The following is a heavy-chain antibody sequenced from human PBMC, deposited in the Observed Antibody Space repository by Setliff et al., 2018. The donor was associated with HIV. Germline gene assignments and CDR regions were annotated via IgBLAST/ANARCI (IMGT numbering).Heavy chain of an antibody. CDR2: IYYSGST. CDR3: ARDEYSSSWYVILGSFDY. CDR1: GGSIRSGDYY. V-gene: IGHV4-30-4*08. Sequence: PSETLSLTCTLSGGSIRSGDYYWIWIRQPPGKGLEWIGCIYYSGSTNYNPALKSRVTISIDTSKNQFYLRLSSVTAAATAVYYCARDEYSSSWYVILGSFDYWGQGILVTVSS. D-gene: IGHD6-13*01. J-gene: IGHJ4*01.